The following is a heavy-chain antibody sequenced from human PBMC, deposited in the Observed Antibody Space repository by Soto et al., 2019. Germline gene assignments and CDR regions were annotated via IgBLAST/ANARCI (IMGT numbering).Heavy chain of an antibody. CDR3: ARRSCWHFDY. CDR1: GFTFSRYA. Sequence: EVQLLEAGGGSVQPGGSLRLSCAASGFTFSRYAMSWVRQAPGKGLEWVSAISGGGSINYADSGKGRFTISRDNTNSTLYIQMNSLRVEDPAVYYCARRSCWHFDYWGQGTLVTVSS. V-gene: IGHV3-23*01. CDR2: ISGGGSI. D-gene: IGHD6-19*01. J-gene: IGHJ4*02.